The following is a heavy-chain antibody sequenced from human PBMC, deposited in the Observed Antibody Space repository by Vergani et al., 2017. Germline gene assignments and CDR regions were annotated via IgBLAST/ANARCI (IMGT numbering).Heavy chain of an antibody. CDR1: GFTFSSYA. D-gene: IGHD3-9*01. CDR3: ARTYYDILTGLMDV. CDR2: ISGSGGRT. V-gene: IGHV3-23*04. Sequence: EVQLVESGGGLVQPGGSLRLSCAASGFTFSSYAMSWVRQAPGKGLEWVSAISGSGGRTYYADSVKGRFTISRDNSKNTLYLQMNSLRAEDTAVYYCARTYYDILTGLMDVWGQGTTVTVSS. J-gene: IGHJ6*02.